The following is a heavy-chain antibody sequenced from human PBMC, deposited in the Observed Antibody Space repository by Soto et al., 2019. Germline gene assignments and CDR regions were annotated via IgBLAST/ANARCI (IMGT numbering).Heavy chain of an antibody. J-gene: IGHJ4*02. CDR1: GFTFSDYY. Sequence: QVQLVESGGGLVKPGGSLRLSCATSGFTFSDYYMSWIRQAPGKGLEWVSYIGTRGNTKYYADSVRGRFTISRDNAKNSLYLQRNSLRADDTAVYYCARDGTEYYGEYYDYWGQGIPVTVSS. V-gene: IGHV3-11*01. CDR2: IGTRGNTK. CDR3: ARDGTEYYGEYYDY. D-gene: IGHD4-17*01.